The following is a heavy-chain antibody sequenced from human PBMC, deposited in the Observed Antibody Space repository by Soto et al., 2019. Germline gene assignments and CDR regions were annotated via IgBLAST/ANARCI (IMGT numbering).Heavy chain of an antibody. Sequence: EVQLVESGGGLVQPGGSLRLSCAASGFTFSSYWMSWVRQAPGKGLEWVANIKQDGSEKYYVDSVKGRFTISRDNAKNSLYLQMNSLRAEDTAVYYCARDGLYYDILTGYYSAAGLDYWGQGTLVTVSS. CDR3: ARDGLYYDILTGYYSAAGLDY. J-gene: IGHJ4*02. D-gene: IGHD3-9*01. CDR1: GFTFSSYW. V-gene: IGHV3-7*01. CDR2: IKQDGSEK.